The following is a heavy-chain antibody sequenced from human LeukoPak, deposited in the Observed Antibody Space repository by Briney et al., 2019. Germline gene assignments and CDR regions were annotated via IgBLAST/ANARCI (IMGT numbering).Heavy chain of an antibody. CDR1: GYSISSGYY. D-gene: IGHD3-22*01. J-gene: IGHJ4*02. CDR2: IYHSGTT. CDR3: ASGITMIVVAH. V-gene: IGHV4-38-2*01. Sequence: PSETLSLTCAVSGYSISSGYYWGCIRQPPGKGLEWIGYIYHSGTTSYNPSLKSRVTMSVDTSKNQFSLKLSSVTAADTAVYYCASGITMIVVAHWGQGILVTVSS.